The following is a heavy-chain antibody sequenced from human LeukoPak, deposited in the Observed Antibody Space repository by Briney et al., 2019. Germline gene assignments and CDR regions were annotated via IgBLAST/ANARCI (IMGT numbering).Heavy chain of an antibody. J-gene: IGHJ4*02. V-gene: IGHV1-2*02. CDR2: INPNCGGT. D-gene: IGHD3-16*01. CDR3: ARTTQGGVGY. CDR1: GYTFTGYY. Sequence: ASVKVSCKASGYTFTGYYMHWVRQAPGQGLEWIRWINPNCGGTNYAQKFQGRVTMTRDTSISTVYMELTRLRSDDTAVYYCARTTQGGVGYWGQGTLVTVSS.